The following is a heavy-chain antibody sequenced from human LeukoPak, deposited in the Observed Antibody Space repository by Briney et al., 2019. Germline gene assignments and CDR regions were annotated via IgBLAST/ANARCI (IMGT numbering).Heavy chain of an antibody. D-gene: IGHD6-13*01. J-gene: IGHJ5*01. CDR3: ARAFYSSSWFDY. Sequence: ASVKVSCKASGYTFTSYYMHWVRQAPGQGLEWMGIINPSGGSTNYAQKLQGRVTMTTDTSTSTAYMELRSLRSDDTAVYYCARAFYSSSWFDYWGQGTLVTVSS. CDR2: INPSGGST. V-gene: IGHV1-46*01. CDR1: GYTFTSYY.